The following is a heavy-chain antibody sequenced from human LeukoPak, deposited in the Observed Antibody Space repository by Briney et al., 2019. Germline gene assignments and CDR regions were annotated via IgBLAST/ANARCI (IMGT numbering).Heavy chain of an antibody. CDR2: INHSGST. D-gene: IGHD6-13*01. V-gene: IGHV4-34*01. CDR1: GGSFSGYY. CDR3: ARGSQPQLVTRHCDY. J-gene: IGHJ4*02. Sequence: SETLSLTCAVYGGSFSGYYWSWIRQPPGKGLEWIGEINHSGSTNYNPSLKSRVTISVDTSKNQFSLKRRSVTAADTAVYYCARGSQPQLVTRHCDYSGPGTLVTVSS.